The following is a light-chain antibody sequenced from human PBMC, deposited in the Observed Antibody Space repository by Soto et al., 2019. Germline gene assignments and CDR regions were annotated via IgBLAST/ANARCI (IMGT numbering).Light chain of an antibody. CDR1: QSVSSN. CDR3: LQYHNLWA. Sequence: EIVMRQSPATLSVSPGERATLSCRASQSVSSNLAWYQQKPGQAPRLLIYGASTRATGIPARFSGSGSGTEFTLTISRLQSEDFTVYSCLQYHNLWAFGQGTKVDIK. V-gene: IGKV3-15*01. CDR2: GAS. J-gene: IGKJ1*01.